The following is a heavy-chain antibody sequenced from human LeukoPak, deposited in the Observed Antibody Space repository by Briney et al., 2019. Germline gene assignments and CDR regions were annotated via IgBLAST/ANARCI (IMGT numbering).Heavy chain of an antibody. CDR1: GFTFSSYA. V-gene: IGHV3-23*01. D-gene: IGHD3-16*02. J-gene: IGHJ4*02. CDR2: ISGSGGST. Sequence: GGSLRLSCAASGFTFSSYAMSWVRQAPGKGLEWVSAISGSGGSTYYADSVKGRFTISRGNSKNTLYLQMNSLRAEDTAVYYCAKPNYVWGSYRPSDYWGQGTLVTVSS. CDR3: AKPNYVWGSYRPSDY.